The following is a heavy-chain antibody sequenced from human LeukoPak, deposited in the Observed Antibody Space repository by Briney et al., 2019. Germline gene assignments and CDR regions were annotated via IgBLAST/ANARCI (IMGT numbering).Heavy chain of an antibody. CDR3: ARAQYNWNDGGFDI. D-gene: IGHD1-1*01. V-gene: IGHV3-74*01. Sequence: GGSLRLSCAASGFTFSSYWMHWVRQAPGNGLVLVSRINTVGSTTTYADSVKGRFTISRDNAKNTLYVQLNSLRAEDTAIYYCARAQYNWNDGGFDIWGGGTMVTVSS. CDR1: GFTFSSYW. J-gene: IGHJ3*02. CDR2: INTVGSTT.